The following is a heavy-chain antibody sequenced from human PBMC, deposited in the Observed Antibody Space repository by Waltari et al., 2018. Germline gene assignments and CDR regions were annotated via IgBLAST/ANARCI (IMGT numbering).Heavy chain of an antibody. CDR1: GGSITGYY. CDR3: ARDEIGSGGSIWFDP. J-gene: IGHJ5*02. D-gene: IGHD3-10*01. Sequence: QVQLQESGPGLLKPSETLSLTCTVPGGSITGYYWSWIRQPPGKGLEWIGYIYYSGNTNYNPSLKSRVTLSVDTSKNQFSLRLTSVTAADTAVYYCARDEIGSGGSIWFDPWGQGTLVTVSS. V-gene: IGHV4-59*01. CDR2: IYYSGNT.